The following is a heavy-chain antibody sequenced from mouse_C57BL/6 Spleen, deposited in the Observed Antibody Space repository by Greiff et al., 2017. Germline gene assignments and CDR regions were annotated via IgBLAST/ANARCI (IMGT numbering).Heavy chain of an antibody. D-gene: IGHD2-4*01. V-gene: IGHV1-61*01. Sequence: QVQLQQPGAELVRPGSSVKLSCEASGYTFTSYWMDWVKQRPGQGLEWIGNIYPSDSETHYNQKFKDKATLTVDKSSSTAYMQLSSLTSEDSAVYYCARGDYDYEGYFDYWGQGTTLTVSS. CDR1: GYTFTSYW. CDR3: ARGDYDYEGYFDY. J-gene: IGHJ2*01. CDR2: IYPSDSET.